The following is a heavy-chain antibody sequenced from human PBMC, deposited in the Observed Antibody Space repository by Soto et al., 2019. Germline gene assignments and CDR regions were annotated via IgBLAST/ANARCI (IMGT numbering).Heavy chain of an antibody. CDR1: GYTLTSYA. CDR3: ARFGVSYYYYGMDV. V-gene: IGHV1-3*01. J-gene: IGHJ6*02. Sequence: ASVKVSCKASGYTLTSYAMHWVRQAPGQGLEWMGWINAGNGNTKYSQKFQGRVTITRDTSASTAYMELSSLRSEDTAVYYCARFGVSYYYYGMDVWGQGTTVTVSS. D-gene: IGHD3-10*01. CDR2: INAGNGNT.